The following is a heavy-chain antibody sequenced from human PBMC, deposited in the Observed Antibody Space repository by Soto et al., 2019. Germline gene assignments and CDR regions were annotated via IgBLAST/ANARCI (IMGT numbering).Heavy chain of an antibody. CDR1: GFSFSSYR. J-gene: IGHJ6*02. V-gene: IGHV3-48*02. CDR3: ARVICSSTSCYGGYYGKVL. D-gene: IGHD2-2*01. CDR2: ISRSSSTM. Sequence: PGGSLRLSCAASGFSFSSYRMNWVRQAPGKGLEWVSYISRSSSTMSYADSVKGRFTISRDNAMNSLYLQMNSLRDEDTAVYYCARVICSSTSCYGGYYGKVLSGPGPTFTDSS.